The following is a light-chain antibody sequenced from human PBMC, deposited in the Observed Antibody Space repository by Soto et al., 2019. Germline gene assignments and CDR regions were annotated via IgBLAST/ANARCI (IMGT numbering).Light chain of an antibody. CDR2: DVT. V-gene: IGLV2-11*01. CDR1: SSDVGGYNY. CDR3: CSYAGSYTWV. Sequence: QSALTQPRSVSGSPGQSVTISCTGTSSDVGGYNYVSWYEQHPVKAPKLMIYDVTKRPSGVPDRFSGSKSGNTASLTISGLQDEDEADYYCCSYAGSYTWVFGTGTKVTVL. J-gene: IGLJ1*01.